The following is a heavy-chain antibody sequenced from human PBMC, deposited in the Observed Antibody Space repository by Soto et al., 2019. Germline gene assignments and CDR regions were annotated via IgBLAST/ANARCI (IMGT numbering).Heavy chain of an antibody. Sequence: QVQLVESGGGVVQPGRCLRLSCAASGFTFSSYGMHWVRQDPGKGLEWVAVIWYDGSNKYYADSVKGRFTISRDNSKNTLYLQMNSLRAEDTAVYYCARDPIAAAGTFDYWGQGTLVTVSS. CDR2: IWYDGSNK. J-gene: IGHJ4*02. D-gene: IGHD6-13*01. CDR1: GFTFSSYG. V-gene: IGHV3-33*01. CDR3: ARDPIAAAGTFDY.